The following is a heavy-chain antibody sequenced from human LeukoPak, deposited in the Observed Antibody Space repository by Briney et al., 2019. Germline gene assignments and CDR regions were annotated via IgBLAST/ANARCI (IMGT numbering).Heavy chain of an antibody. CDR2: IWYDGSNK. Sequence: GGSLRRYSAASGFTFSGYGMHWDRQAPGKGREWVAVIWYDGSNKYYADSVKGRFTISRDNSKNTLYLQMNSLRAEDTAVYYCARDSYFDYWGQGTLVTVSS. CDR3: ARDSYFDY. J-gene: IGHJ4*02. CDR1: GFTFSGYG. V-gene: IGHV3-33*01.